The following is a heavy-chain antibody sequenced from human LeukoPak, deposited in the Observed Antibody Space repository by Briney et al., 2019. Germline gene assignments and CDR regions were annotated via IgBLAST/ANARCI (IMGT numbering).Heavy chain of an antibody. Sequence: GGSLRLSCAASGFTFSSYWMSWVRQAPGKGLEWVANIKQDGSEKYYVDSVKGRFTISRDNAKNSLYLQMNSLRAEDTAVYYCAKVEYSYAPYYYYSSMDVWGKGPTVTVSS. CDR2: IKQDGSEK. J-gene: IGHJ6*03. V-gene: IGHV3-7*01. CDR3: AKVEYSYAPYYYYSSMDV. CDR1: GFTFSSYW. D-gene: IGHD5-18*01.